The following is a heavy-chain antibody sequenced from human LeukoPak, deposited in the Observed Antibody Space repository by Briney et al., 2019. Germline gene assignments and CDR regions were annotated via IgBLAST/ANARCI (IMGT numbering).Heavy chain of an antibody. CDR1: GGSISSYY. Sequence: SETLSLTCTASGGSISSYYWSWIRQPPGKGLEWVGYIYYSGSTYYDASVKGRFTISVDNSKNTFYLQLNTLTAADTAVYYCARTATYNWFDPSGEESLVTVSS. CDR3: ARTATYNWFDP. J-gene: IGHJ5*02. V-gene: IGHV4-59*01. CDR2: IYYSGST.